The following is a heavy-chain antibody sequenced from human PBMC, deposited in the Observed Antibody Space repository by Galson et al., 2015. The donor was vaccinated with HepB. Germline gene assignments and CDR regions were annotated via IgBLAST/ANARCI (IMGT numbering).Heavy chain of an antibody. J-gene: IGHJ4*02. CDR1: GYTFTGYY. V-gene: IGHV1-2*02. CDR2: IKPNSGGT. Sequence: SVKVSCKASGYTFTGYYMHWVRQAPGQGLEWMGWIKPNSGGTNYAQKFQGRVTMTRDTSISTAYMELSRLRSDDTAVYYCARLDSSSWYVGYWGQGTLVTVSS. D-gene: IGHD6-13*01. CDR3: ARLDSSSWYVGY.